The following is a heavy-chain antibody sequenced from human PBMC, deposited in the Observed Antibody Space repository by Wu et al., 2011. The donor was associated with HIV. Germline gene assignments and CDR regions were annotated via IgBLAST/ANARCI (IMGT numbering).Heavy chain of an antibody. D-gene: IGHD3-16*01. J-gene: IGHJ3*02. CDR2: INPSDGNT. CDR1: GYTFTNYF. CDR3: AREAAGGWDAFDI. V-gene: IGHV1-46*01. Sequence: QVQLFQSGAEVRKPGASVKVSCKAFGYTFTNYFVHWVRQAPGQGLECMGYINPSDGNTASTQNFQGRVAMTRDTSTRTVYMELSSLRSEDTAIYYCAREAAGGWDAFDIWGQGTVVTVSS.